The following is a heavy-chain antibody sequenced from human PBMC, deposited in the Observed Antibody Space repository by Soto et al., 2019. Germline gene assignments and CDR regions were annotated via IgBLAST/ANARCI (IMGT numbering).Heavy chain of an antibody. Sequence: QVQLVQSGAEVKKPGASVKVSCKASGYTFTSYAMHWVRQAPGQRPEWMGWSNAGNGNTKYSQKFQGRVTITRDTSASTAYMELSSLRSEDTAVYYCARVSSRGYCRGGSCYSGFYYWGQGTLVTVSS. CDR3: ARVSSRGYCRGGSCYSGFYY. V-gene: IGHV1-3*01. CDR1: GYTFTSYA. CDR2: SNAGNGNT. D-gene: IGHD2-15*01. J-gene: IGHJ4*02.